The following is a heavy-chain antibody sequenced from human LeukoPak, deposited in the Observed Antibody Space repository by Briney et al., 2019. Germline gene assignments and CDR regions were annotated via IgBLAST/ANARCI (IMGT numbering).Heavy chain of an antibody. D-gene: IGHD3-10*01. CDR1: GGTFSSYA. CDR2: IIPIFGTA. V-gene: IGHV1-69*05. Sequence: ASVNVSCKASGGTFSSYAISWVRQAPGQGLEWMGRIIPIFGTANYAQKFQGRVTITTDESTSTAYMELSSLRSEDTAVYYCARGKYYGSELREFDYWGQGTLVTVSS. CDR3: ARGKYYGSELREFDY. J-gene: IGHJ4*02.